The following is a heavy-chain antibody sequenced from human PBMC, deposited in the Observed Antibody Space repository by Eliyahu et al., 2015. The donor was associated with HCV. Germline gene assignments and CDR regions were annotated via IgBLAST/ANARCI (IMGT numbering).Heavy chain of an antibody. CDR1: YTFTGYY. V-gene: IGHV1-2*02. CDR3: AREAPGYCSSTSCYTETFDY. D-gene: IGHD2-2*02. Sequence: YTFTGYYMHWVRQAPGQGLEWMGWINPNSGGTNYAQKFQGRVTMTRDTSISTAYMELSRLRSDDTAVYYCAREAPGYCSSTSCYTETFDYWGQGTLVTVSS. CDR2: INPNSGGT. J-gene: IGHJ4*02.